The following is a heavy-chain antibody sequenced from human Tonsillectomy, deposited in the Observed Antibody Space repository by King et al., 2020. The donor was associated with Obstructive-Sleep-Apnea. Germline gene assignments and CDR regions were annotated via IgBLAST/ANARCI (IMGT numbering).Heavy chain of an antibody. CDR1: GFTFSSYA. CDR2: ISVSGGST. J-gene: IGHJ3*02. Sequence: VQLVESGGGLVQPGGSLRLSCAASGFTFSSYAMSWVRQAPGKGLEYVSAISVSGGSTYYADSVKGRLTISRDNSKNTLYLQMNSRRAEDTAVYYCAKGGYNYGDAFDIWGQGTMVTVSS. V-gene: IGHV3-23*04. CDR3: AKGGYNYGDAFDI. D-gene: IGHD5-18*01.